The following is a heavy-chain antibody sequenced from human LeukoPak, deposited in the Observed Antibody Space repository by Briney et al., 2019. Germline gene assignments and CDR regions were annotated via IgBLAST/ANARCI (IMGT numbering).Heavy chain of an antibody. J-gene: IGHJ4*02. CDR1: GFTFSSYA. D-gene: IGHD6-19*01. CDR2: ISGSGGST. V-gene: IGHV3-23*01. Sequence: GGSLRLSCAASGFTFSSYAMSWVRQAPGKGLEWVSAISGSGGSTYYADSVKGRFTISRDNSKNTLCLQMNSLRVEDTAVYYCAKDRDSSGGTLDYWGQGTLVTVSS. CDR3: AKDRDSSGGTLDY.